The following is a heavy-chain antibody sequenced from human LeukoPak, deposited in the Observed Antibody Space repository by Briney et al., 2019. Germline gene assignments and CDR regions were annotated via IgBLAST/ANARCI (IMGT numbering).Heavy chain of an antibody. Sequence: GGSLRLSCAASGFTFSSYAMSWVRQAPGKGLEWVSAISGSGGSTYYADSVKGRFTISRDNSKNTLYLQMNSLRAEDTAVYYRAKDVGLLQGALDWGQGTLVTVSS. D-gene: IGHD2-15*01. CDR2: ISGSGGST. V-gene: IGHV3-23*01. CDR1: GFTFSSYA. J-gene: IGHJ4*02. CDR3: AKDVGLLQGALD.